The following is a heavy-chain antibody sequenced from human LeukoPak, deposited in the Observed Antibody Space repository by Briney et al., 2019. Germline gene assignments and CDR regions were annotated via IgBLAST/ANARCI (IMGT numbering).Heavy chain of an antibody. Sequence: GGSLRLSCAASGFTFSSYGMHWVRQAPGKGLEWVAFIRYDGSNKYYADSVKGRFTISRDNSKNTLYLQMNSLRAEDTAVYYCARDFGGDYYYMDVWGKGTTVTVSS. J-gene: IGHJ6*03. CDR2: IRYDGSNK. CDR3: ARDFGGDYYYMDV. CDR1: GFTFSSYG. V-gene: IGHV3-30*02. D-gene: IGHD3-16*01.